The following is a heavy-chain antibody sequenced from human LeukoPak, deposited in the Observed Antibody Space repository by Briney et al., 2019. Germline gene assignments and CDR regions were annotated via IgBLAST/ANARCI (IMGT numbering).Heavy chain of an antibody. Sequence: QTGGSLRLSCAASGFSFSDYGMHWVRQAPGKGLEWVAVISYDGSNKYYADSVKGRFTISRDNSKNTLYLQMNSLRAEDTAVYYCARVGAAAGAPFDYWGQGTLVTVSS. J-gene: IGHJ4*02. CDR3: ARVGAAAGAPFDY. D-gene: IGHD6-13*01. CDR1: GFSFSDYG. CDR2: ISYDGSNK. V-gene: IGHV3-30*03.